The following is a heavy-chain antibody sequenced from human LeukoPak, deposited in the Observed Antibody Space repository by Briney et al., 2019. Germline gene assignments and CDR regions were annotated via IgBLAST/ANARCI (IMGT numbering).Heavy chain of an antibody. CDR3: ARDSGYSGYSDY. Sequence: QAGGSLRLSCAASGFTFSSYAMSWVRQAPGKGLEWVSYISSSSSYTDYADSVKGRFTISRDNAKNPLNLQMNSLRAEDTAVYYCARDSGYSGYSDYWGQGTLVTVSS. CDR2: ISSSSSYT. CDR1: GFTFSSYA. D-gene: IGHD5-12*01. J-gene: IGHJ4*02. V-gene: IGHV3-48*01.